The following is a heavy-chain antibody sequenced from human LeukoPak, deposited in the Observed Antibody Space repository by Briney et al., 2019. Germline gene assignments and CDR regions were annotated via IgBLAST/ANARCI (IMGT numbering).Heavy chain of an antibody. CDR2: IYYSGST. V-gene: IGHV4-59*05. CDR1: GVSISSYY. CDR3: ARRSASYRAFDI. Sequence: SETLSLTCTVSGVSISSYYWSWIRQPAGKGLEWIGSIYYSGSTYYNPSLKSRVTISVDTSKNQFSLKLSSVTAADTAVYYCARRSASYRAFDIWGQGTMVTVSS. D-gene: IGHD1-26*01. J-gene: IGHJ3*02.